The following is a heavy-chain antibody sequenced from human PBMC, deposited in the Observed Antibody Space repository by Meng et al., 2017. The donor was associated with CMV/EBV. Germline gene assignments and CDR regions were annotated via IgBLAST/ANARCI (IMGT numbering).Heavy chain of an antibody. J-gene: IGHJ4*02. Sequence: SETLSLTCAVYGGSFSGYYWSWIRQPPGKGLEWIGEINHSGSTNYNPSLKSRVTISVDTSKNQFSLKLSSVAAADTAVYYCAYCDILTGLRNWGQGTLVTVSS. CDR2: INHSGST. D-gene: IGHD3-9*01. CDR3: AYCDILTGLRN. CDR1: GGSFSGYY. V-gene: IGHV4-34*01.